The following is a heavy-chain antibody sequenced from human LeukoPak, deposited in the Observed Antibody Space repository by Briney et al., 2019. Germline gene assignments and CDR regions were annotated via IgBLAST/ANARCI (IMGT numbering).Heavy chain of an antibody. CDR1: AASISNYY. Sequence: SETLSLTCAVSAASISNYYWSWIRQAPGKGLEWIGYISTSGSTNYNPSLKSRVTISVDTSKNQFSLKLSSVTAADTAVYYCARHRGYCSGGSCYVWDYYYGMDVWGQGTTVTVSS. CDR3: ARHRGYCSGGSCYVWDYYYGMDV. J-gene: IGHJ6*02. D-gene: IGHD2-15*01. CDR2: ISTSGST. V-gene: IGHV4-4*09.